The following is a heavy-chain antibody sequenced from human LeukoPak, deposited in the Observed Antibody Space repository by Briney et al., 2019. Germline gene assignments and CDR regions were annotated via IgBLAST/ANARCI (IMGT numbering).Heavy chain of an antibody. Sequence: GGSLRVSCAPSGVTLSGAATSSGRQAPGEGLEWVSAISGSGGNTYYAHSVKGRFTISRDNSKRTLYLQLNSLRAEDTAVYYCAKQSIASGSWDYWGQGALLTVSS. D-gene: IGHD6-13*01. CDR3: AKQSIASGSWDY. V-gene: IGHV3-23*01. CDR2: ISGSGGNT. CDR1: GVTLSGAA. J-gene: IGHJ4*02.